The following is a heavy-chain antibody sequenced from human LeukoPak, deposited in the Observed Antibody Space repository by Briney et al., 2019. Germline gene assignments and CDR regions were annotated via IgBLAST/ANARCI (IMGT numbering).Heavy chain of an antibody. CDR3: AKSPAGLWFGELAFDY. Sequence: PGGSLRLSCAASGFTFSSYAMSWVRQAPGKGLEWVSAISGGGGSTYYADSVKGRFTISRDNSKNTLFLQMNSLRAEDTAVYYCAKSPAGLWFGELAFDYWGQGTLVTVSS. CDR2: ISGGGGST. D-gene: IGHD3-10*01. CDR1: GFTFSSYA. J-gene: IGHJ4*02. V-gene: IGHV3-23*01.